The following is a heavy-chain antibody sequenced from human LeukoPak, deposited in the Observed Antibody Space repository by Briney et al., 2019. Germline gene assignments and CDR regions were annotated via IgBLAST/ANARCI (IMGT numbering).Heavy chain of an antibody. D-gene: IGHD5-12*01. J-gene: IGHJ3*02. CDR3: ARGTENSAYGWGAFDI. V-gene: IGHV3-66*01. CDR2: IYSGGNT. Sequence: GGSLRLSCAASGFTVSSNNMNWVRQAPGKGLEWVSVIYSGGNTYYADSVKDRFTISRDNSKNTLYLQMSGLRTEDTAVYYCARGTENSAYGWGAFDIWGQGTMVTVSS. CDR1: GFTVSSNN.